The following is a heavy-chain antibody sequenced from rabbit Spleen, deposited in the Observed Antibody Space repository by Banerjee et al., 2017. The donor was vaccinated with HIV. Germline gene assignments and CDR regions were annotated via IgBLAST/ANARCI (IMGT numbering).Heavy chain of an antibody. CDR3: ARDTGSSFSSYGMDL. Sequence: QEQLVESGGGLVKPGASLTLTCKASGFSFSSGYYMSWVRQAPGKGLEWIGCIGAGSSGRTYYANWAKGRFTCSKTSSTTVTLQMTSLTVADTATYFCARDTGSSFSSYGMDLWGPGTLVTVS. CDR1: GFSFSSGYY. V-gene: IGHV1S45*01. D-gene: IGHD8-1*01. CDR2: IGAGSSGRT. J-gene: IGHJ6*01.